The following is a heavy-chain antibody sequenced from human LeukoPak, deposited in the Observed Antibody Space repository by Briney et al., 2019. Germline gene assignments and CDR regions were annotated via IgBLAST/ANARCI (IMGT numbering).Heavy chain of an antibody. CDR3: AIFERTTVVTRTNTP. J-gene: IGHJ5*02. CDR2: INHSGST. Sequence: PSETLSLTCAVYGGSSSGYYWSWIRQPPGKGLEWIGEINHSGSTNYNPSLKSRVTISVDTSKNQFSLKLSSVTAADTAVYYCAIFERTTVVTRTNTPWGQGTLVTVSS. CDR1: GGSSSGYY. D-gene: IGHD4-23*01. V-gene: IGHV4-34*01.